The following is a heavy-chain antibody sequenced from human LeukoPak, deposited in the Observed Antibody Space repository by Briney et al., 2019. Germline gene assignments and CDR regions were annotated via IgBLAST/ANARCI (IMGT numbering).Heavy chain of an antibody. CDR1: GFIFNTYA. CDR3: AKDRGPLEWPGPGDY. V-gene: IGHV3-23*01. D-gene: IGHD3-3*01. CDR2: ITGSGGST. J-gene: IGHJ4*02. Sequence: PGGSLRLSCTASGFIFNTYAMNWVRQAPGKGLEWVSSITGSGGSTYYADSVKGRFTISRDNSKNTLYLQMNSLRAEDTAVYYCAKDRGPLEWPGPGDYWGQGTLVTVSS.